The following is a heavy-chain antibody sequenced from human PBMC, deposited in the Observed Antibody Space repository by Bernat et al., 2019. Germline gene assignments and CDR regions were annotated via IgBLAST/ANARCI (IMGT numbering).Heavy chain of an antibody. CDR3: ARDGGGIAVGAFDI. J-gene: IGHJ3*02. CDR1: GFTFSSYD. CDR2: IGTAGDT. Sequence: EVQLVESGGGLVQPGGSLRLSCAASGFTFSSYDMHWVRQATGKGLEWVSAIGTAGDTYYPGSVKGRFTISRENAKNSLYLQMNSLRAGDTAVYYCARDGGGIAVGAFDIWGQGTMVTVSS. V-gene: IGHV3-13*04. D-gene: IGHD6-19*01.